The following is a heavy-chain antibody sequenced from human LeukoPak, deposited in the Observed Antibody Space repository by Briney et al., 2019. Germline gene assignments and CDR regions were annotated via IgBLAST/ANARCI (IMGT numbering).Heavy chain of an antibody. CDR1: GFTFDDYA. V-gene: IGHV3-9*01. CDR2: ISWNSGSI. J-gene: IGHJ4*02. CDR3: ARDPRESPTSYYFDY. Sequence: GRSLRLSCAASGFTFDDYAMHWVRQAPGKGLEWVSGISWNSGSIGYADSVKGRFTISRDNAKNSLYLQMNSLRAEDTALYYCARDPRESPTSYYFDYWGQGTLVTVSS. D-gene: IGHD3-10*01.